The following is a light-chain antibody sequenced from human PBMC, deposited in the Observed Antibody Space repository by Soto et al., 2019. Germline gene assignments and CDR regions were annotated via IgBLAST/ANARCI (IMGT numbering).Light chain of an antibody. J-gene: IGKJ1*01. CDR2: AAS. CDR1: QGISSW. V-gene: IGKV1-12*01. Sequence: DIQMTQSPSSVSASVGDRVTITCRARQGISSWLAWYQQKPGKAPKLLIYAASSLQCGVPSRFSVSGSGTDFILTISSLQPDYFATYDCQPTNSFPGTFGQGTKVEIK. CDR3: QPTNSFPGT.